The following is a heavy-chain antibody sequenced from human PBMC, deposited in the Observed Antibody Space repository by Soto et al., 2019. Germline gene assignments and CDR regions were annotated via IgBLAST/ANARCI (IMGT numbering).Heavy chain of an antibody. V-gene: IGHV1-8*01. CDR1: GYTYTSYD. J-gene: IGHJ6*03. CDR2: MNPNSGNT. D-gene: IGHD6-13*01. Sequence: QVQLVQSGAEVQKPGASVKVSCKASGYTYTSYDINWVRQATGQGLEWMGWMNPNSGNTGYAQKFQGRVTMTRNTSISTAYMELSSLRSEDTAVYYCARGPGSWYYYYMDVWGKGTTVTVSS. CDR3: ARGPGSWYYYYMDV.